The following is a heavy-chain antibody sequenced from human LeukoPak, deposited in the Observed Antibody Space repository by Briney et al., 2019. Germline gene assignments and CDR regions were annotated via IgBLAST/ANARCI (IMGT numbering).Heavy chain of an antibody. D-gene: IGHD2-2*01. Sequence: GGSLRLSCAASGFTFSSYTMNWVRQAPGKGLEWVSSIISSSSFMYYADSVKGRFTISRDNAKNSLYLQMNSLRAEDTAVYYCARDFGGYCSSSSCYLGFLDYWGQGTLVTVSS. V-gene: IGHV3-21*03. J-gene: IGHJ4*02. CDR3: ARDFGGYCSSSSCYLGFLDY. CDR1: GFTFSSYT. CDR2: IISSSSFM.